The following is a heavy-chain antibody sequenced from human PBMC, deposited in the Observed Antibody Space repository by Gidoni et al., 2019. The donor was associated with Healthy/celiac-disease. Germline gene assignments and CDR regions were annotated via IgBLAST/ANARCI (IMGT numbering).Heavy chain of an antibody. CDR2: ISWNSGSI. J-gene: IGHJ4*02. Sequence: EVQLVESGGGLVQPGRSLRLSCAASGFTFDDYAMHWVRQAPGKGLEWVSGISWNSGSIGYADSVKGRFTISRDNAKNSLYLQMNSLRAEDTALYYCAKGAVAGTFDYWGQGTLVTVSS. V-gene: IGHV3-9*01. CDR1: GFTFDDYA. D-gene: IGHD6-19*01. CDR3: AKGAVAGTFDY.